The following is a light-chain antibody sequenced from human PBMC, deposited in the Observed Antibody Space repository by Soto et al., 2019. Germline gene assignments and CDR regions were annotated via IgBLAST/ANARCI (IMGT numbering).Light chain of an antibody. CDR2: EVS. V-gene: IGLV2-14*01. J-gene: IGLJ3*02. Sequence: QSALTQPASVSGPPGQSITISCSGSSSDVGGYDYVSWYQQHPGKAPKLIIYEVSNRPSGVSNRFSGSKSGNTASPTISGLQAEDEADYYCLSYTSTNTRVFGGGTKLTVL. CDR1: SSDVGGYDY. CDR3: LSYTSTNTRV.